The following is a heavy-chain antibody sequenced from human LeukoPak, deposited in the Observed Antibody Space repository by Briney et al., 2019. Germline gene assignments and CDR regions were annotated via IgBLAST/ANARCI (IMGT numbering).Heavy chain of an antibody. CDR1: GFTFSSYA. CDR3: AKDGNWARFED. D-gene: IGHD7-27*01. Sequence: GGSLRLSCAASGFTFSSYAMNRVRQAPGKGLEWVSAITGSGGRTYYADSVKGRFTISRDNSKNTPYLQINSPRAEDTAAYYCAKDGNWARFEDWGQGTLVTVSS. CDR2: ITGSGGRT. J-gene: IGHJ4*02. V-gene: IGHV3-23*01.